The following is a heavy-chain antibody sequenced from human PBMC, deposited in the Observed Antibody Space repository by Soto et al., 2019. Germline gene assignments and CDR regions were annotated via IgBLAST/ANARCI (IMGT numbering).Heavy chain of an antibody. CDR3: ARHLGGNHYYYGMDV. J-gene: IGHJ6*02. Sequence: QVQLVQSGAEVKKPGSSVKFSCKASGGTFSSYAISWVRQAPGQGLEWKGGIIPIFGTADYAQKFQGRVTITADDFTSSAYIERSSLRSEDTAVYYCARHLGGNHYYYGMDVWGQGTTVTVSS. D-gene: IGHD3-16*01. CDR2: IIPIFGTA. V-gene: IGHV1-69*12. CDR1: GGTFSSYA.